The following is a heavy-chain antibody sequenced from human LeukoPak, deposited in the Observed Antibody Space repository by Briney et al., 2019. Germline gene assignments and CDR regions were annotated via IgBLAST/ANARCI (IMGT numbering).Heavy chain of an antibody. CDR3: ARVRPGDV. J-gene: IGHJ6*04. CDR2: ISSNGDST. V-gene: IGHV3-64*01. CDR1: GFTFSSYE. Sequence: GGSLRLSCAASGFTFSSYEMHWVRQAPGKGLEYVSAISSNGDSTYYANFVKGRFIISRDSSKNTLYLQMGSLSPEDMAVYYCARVRPGDVWGEGTTVTVSS.